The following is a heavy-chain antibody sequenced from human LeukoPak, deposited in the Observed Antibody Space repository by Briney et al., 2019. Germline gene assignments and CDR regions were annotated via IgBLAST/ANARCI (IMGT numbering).Heavy chain of an antibody. V-gene: IGHV3-66*01. Sequence: GGSLRLSCAASGFTVSSNYMSWVRQAPGKGLEWVSVIYSGGNTYYADSVKGRFTISRDNSKNTVYLQMNTLRAEDTAVYYCARDVGFIVGATPGAFDIWGQGTMVTVSS. CDR1: GFTVSSNY. D-gene: IGHD1-26*01. CDR3: ARDVGFIVGATPGAFDI. CDR2: IYSGGNT. J-gene: IGHJ3*02.